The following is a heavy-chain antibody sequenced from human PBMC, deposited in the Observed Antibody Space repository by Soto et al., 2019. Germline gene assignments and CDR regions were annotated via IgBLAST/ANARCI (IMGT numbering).Heavy chain of an antibody. V-gene: IGHV4-30-4*01. Sequence: PSETLSLTCTVSGGSISSGDYYWSWIRQPPGKGLEWIGYIYYSGSTYYNPSLKSRVTISVDTPKNQFSLKLSSVTAADTAVYYCARSYYYGSGSYYTVYYYYGMDVWGQGTTVTVSS. J-gene: IGHJ6*02. CDR1: GGSISSGDYY. CDR2: IYYSGST. D-gene: IGHD3-10*01. CDR3: ARSYYYGSGSYYTVYYYYGMDV.